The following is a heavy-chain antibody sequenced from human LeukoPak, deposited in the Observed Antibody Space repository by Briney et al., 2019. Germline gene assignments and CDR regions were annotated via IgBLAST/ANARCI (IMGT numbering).Heavy chain of an antibody. CDR2: MNPDSGNT. V-gene: IGHV1-18*01. J-gene: IGHJ5*02. CDR1: GYTFTSYD. CDR3: ARDSPEFGEPALVPFLKRAYNWFDP. Sequence: ASVKVSCKASGYTFTSYDINWVRQATGQGLEWMGWMNPDSGNTHFAQKLQGRVTMTTDTSTSTAYMELRSLRSDDTAVYYCARDSPEFGEPALVPFLKRAYNWFDPWGQGTLVTVSS. D-gene: IGHD3-3*01.